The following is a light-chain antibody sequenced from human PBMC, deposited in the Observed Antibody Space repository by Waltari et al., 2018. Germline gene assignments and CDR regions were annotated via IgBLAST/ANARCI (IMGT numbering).Light chain of an antibody. J-gene: IGKJ5*01. CDR2: AAS. CDR3: QQSYS. V-gene: IGKV1-39*01. Sequence: DIQMTQSPSSLSASVGDRVTITCRASQSSSDYLNWSQQKPGNAPKLLIYAASTLQSGVPSRFSGSGSGTDFALTISSLQPEDFATYYCQQSYSFGQGTRLEIK. CDR1: QSSSDY.